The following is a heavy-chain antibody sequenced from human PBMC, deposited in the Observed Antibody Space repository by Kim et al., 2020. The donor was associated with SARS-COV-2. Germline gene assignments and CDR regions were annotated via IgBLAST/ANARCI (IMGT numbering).Heavy chain of an antibody. V-gene: IGHV5-51*01. CDR3: ARHWARSYYGSGSYLFDP. Sequence: GESLKISCKGSGYSFTSYWIGWVRQMPGKGLEWMGIIYPGDSDTRYSPSFQGQVTISADKSISTAYLQWSSLKASDTAMYYCARHWARSYYGSGSYLFDPWGQGTLVTVSS. CDR1: GYSFTSYW. J-gene: IGHJ5*02. CDR2: IYPGDSDT. D-gene: IGHD3-10*01.